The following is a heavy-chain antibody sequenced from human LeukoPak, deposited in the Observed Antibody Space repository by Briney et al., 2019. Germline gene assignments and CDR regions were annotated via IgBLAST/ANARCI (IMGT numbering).Heavy chain of an antibody. CDR3: AGATPHCSSTSCYE. CDR1: GGSISSSNW. V-gene: IGHV4-4*02. J-gene: IGHJ4*02. D-gene: IGHD2-2*01. CDR2: IYHSGST. Sequence: SETLSLTCAVSGGSISSSNWWSWVRQPPGKGLEWIGEIYHSGSTNYNPSLKSRVTISGDKSKNQFSLKLSSVTAADTAVYYCAGATPHCSSTSCYEWGQGTLVTVSS.